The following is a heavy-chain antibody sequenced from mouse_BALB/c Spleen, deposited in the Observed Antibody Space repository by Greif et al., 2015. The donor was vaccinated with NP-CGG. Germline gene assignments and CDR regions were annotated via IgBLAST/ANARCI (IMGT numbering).Heavy chain of an antibody. CDR1: GFTFTDYY. J-gene: IGHJ2*01. CDR2: IRNKANGYTT. CDR3: ARASFDY. Sequence: EVQLVESGGGLVQPGGSLRLSCATSGFTFTDYYMSWVRQPPGKALEWLGFIRNKANGYTTEYSASVKGRFTISRDNSQSILYLQMNTLRAEDSATYYCARASFDYWGQGTTLTVSS. V-gene: IGHV7-3*02.